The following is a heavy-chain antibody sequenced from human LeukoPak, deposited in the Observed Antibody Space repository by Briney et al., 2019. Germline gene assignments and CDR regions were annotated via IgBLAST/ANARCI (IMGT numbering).Heavy chain of an antibody. CDR2: ISGDGVSP. CDR3: ARDPGAFPYFFDS. CDR1: GFTFSSYS. D-gene: IGHD4/OR15-4a*01. V-gene: IGHV3-23*01. Sequence: PGGSLRLSCAASGFTFSSYSMHWVRQTPGKGLECVSAISGDGVSPYYADSVRGRFTISRDNSKNTLYLQMNSLRVEDTAVYFCARDPGAFPYFFDSWGQGTLVTVSS. J-gene: IGHJ4*02.